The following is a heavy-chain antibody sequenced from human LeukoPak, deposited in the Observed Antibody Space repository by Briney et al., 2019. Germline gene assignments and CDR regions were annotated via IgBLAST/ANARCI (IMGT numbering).Heavy chain of an antibody. J-gene: IGHJ2*01. Sequence: PSETLSLTCTVSGGSISSYYWSCIRQPPGKGLEWIWYIYYNISIYYNPSLKSRVTISVDTSKNQFSLKLSSVSAADTAVYYCARDLLDTAMVHYWYFDLWGRGTLVTVSS. CDR2: IYYNISI. CDR3: ARDLLDTAMVHYWYFDL. V-gene: IGHV4-59*12. D-gene: IGHD5-18*01. CDR1: GGSISSYY.